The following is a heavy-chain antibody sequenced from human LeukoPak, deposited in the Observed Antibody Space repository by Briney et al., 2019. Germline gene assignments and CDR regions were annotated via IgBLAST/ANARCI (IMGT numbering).Heavy chain of an antibody. CDR3: ARNKGRYGSGRVHFDS. D-gene: IGHD3-10*01. CDR2: IYHSGSI. V-gene: IGHV4-38-2*02. Sequence: SETLSLTCTVSGYSISNGYYWGWIRQPPGKGLEWIGSIYHSGSIYYNPSLKSRVTISVDTSKNQLSLKLSPVTAADTAVYYCARNKGRYGSGRVHFDSWGQGTLVTVSS. J-gene: IGHJ5*01. CDR1: GYSISNGYY.